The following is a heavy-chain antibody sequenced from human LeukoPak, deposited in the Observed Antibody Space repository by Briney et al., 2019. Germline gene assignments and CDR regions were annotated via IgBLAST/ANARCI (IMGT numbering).Heavy chain of an antibody. J-gene: IGHJ6*03. CDR1: GYTFTGYY. D-gene: IGHD6-13*01. CDR3: ARVKQQLVRLLGRDTTYYYYYYMDV. CDR2: INPNSGGT. Sequence: ASVKVSCKASGYTFTGYYMHWVRQAPGQGLEWMGWINPNSGGTNYAQKFQGRVTMTRDTSISTAYMELSRLRSDDTAVYYCARVKQQLVRLLGRDTTYYYYYYMDVWGKGTTVTVSS. V-gene: IGHV1-2*02.